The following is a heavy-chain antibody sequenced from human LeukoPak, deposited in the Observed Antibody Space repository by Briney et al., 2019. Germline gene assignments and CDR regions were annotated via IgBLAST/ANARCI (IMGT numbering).Heavy chain of an antibody. CDR2: INKDGGEK. V-gene: IGHV3-7*03. CDR3: AKDLYDYYFDY. J-gene: IGHJ4*02. CDR1: GFTFSSYW. Sequence: PGGSLRLSCAASGFTFSSYWMSWVRQAPGKGLEWVANINKDGGEKYYVDSVKGRFTISRDNAKNSLYLQMNSLRAEDTAVYYCAKDLYDYYFDYRGQGTLVTVSS. D-gene: IGHD3-3*01.